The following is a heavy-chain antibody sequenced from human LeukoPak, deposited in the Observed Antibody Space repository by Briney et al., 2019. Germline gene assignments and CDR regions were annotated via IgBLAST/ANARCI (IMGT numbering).Heavy chain of an antibody. D-gene: IGHD3-22*01. CDR1: GFTFDDYG. CDR2: ISGSGGST. J-gene: IGHJ4*02. Sequence: GGSLRLSCAASGFTFDDYGMSWVRQAPGKGLEWVSAISGSGGSTYYADSVKGRFTISRDNSKNTLYLQMNSLRAEDTAVYYCAKDLGYDSSGYYDTVDYWGQGTLVTVSS. CDR3: AKDLGYDSSGYYDTVDY. V-gene: IGHV3-23*01.